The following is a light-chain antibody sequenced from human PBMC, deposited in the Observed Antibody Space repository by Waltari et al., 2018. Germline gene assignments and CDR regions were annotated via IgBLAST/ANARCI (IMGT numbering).Light chain of an antibody. CDR3: QQYNNWPRGFT. Sequence: EIVMTQSPATLSVSPGERATLSCRASQSVSSNLAWYQQKPGQSPRLHNKGASTMATGLPARFSGSGSGTEFTLTISSLQSEDFAVYYCQQYNNWPRGFTFGPGTKVDIK. CDR2: GAS. CDR1: QSVSSN. V-gene: IGKV3-15*01. J-gene: IGKJ3*01.